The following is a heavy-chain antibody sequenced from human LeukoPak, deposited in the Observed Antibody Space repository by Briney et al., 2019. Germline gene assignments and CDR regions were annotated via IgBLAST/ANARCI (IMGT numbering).Heavy chain of an antibody. CDR2: VSYEGKSQ. D-gene: IGHD6-13*01. Sequence: QPGGSLRLSCATSGFTFSNYGMHWVRQAPGKGLEWVAVVSYEGKSQYYADSVRGRFTISRDNSKNTLYLQMNSLRGEDAAVYYCAKEGTAQISTWYDYWGQGTLVTVSS. CDR1: GFTFSNYG. V-gene: IGHV3-30*18. J-gene: IGHJ4*02. CDR3: AKEGTAQISTWYDY.